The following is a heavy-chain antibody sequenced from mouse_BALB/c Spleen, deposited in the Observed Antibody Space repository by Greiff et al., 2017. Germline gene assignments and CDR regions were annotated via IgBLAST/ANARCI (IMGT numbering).Heavy chain of an antibody. CDR2: IRLKSNNYAT. CDR1: GFTFSNYW. Sequence: EVKVEESGGGLVQPGGSMKLSCVASGFTFSNYWMNWVRQSPEKGLEWVAEIRLKSNNYATHYAESVKGRYTISRDDSKSSVYLQMNNLRAEDTGIYYCTLYDGYYWFAYWGQGTLVTVSA. V-gene: IGHV6-6*02. D-gene: IGHD2-3*01. CDR3: TLYDGYYWFAY. J-gene: IGHJ3*01.